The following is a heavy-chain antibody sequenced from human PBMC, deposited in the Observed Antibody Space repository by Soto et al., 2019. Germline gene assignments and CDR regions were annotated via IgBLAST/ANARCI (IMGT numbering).Heavy chain of an antibody. D-gene: IGHD2-2*01. J-gene: IGHJ6*02. CDR3: TIFCSSTSCFRYYYYGMDV. Sequence: GSLRLSCAASGFTFSGSAMHWVRQASGKGLEWVGRIRSKANSYATAYAASVKGRFTISRDDSKNTAYLQMNSLKTEDTAVYYCTIFCSSTSCFRYYYYGMDVWGQGTTVTVSS. V-gene: IGHV3-73*01. CDR1: GFTFSGSA. CDR2: IRSKANSYAT.